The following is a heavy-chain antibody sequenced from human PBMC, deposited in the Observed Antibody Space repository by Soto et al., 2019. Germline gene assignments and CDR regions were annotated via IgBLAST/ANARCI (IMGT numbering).Heavy chain of an antibody. CDR2: IYSGGTT. CDR1: GFTVSNNY. V-gene: IGHV3-53*01. CDR3: ARESPYYFDY. J-gene: IGHJ4*02. Sequence: EVRLVESGGGLIQPGGSLRLSCAASGFTVSNNYMNWVRQAPGKGLEWVSVIYSGGTTYYADSVRGRFTISRDNSKNALYLQMNSLRAEDTAVYYCARESPYYFDYWGQGTLVTVSS.